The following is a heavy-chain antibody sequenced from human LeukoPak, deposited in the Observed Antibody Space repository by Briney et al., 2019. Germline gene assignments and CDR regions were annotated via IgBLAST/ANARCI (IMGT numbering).Heavy chain of an antibody. CDR1: GFTFSTNA. CDR3: AKDVGKWESLHFFDY. V-gene: IGHV3-23*01. J-gene: IGHJ4*02. Sequence: PGGSLRLSCLTSGFTFSTNAMSWVRQAPGKGLEWISGISGGGASTYYADSVTGRFTISGDNSRNTLYLQMNSLRGDDTAVYYCAKDVGKWESLHFFDYWGQGTLVTVSS. D-gene: IGHD1-26*01. CDR2: ISGGGAST.